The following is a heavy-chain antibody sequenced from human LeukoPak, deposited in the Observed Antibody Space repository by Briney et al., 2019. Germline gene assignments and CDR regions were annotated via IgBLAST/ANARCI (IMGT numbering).Heavy chain of an antibody. J-gene: IGHJ6*03. Sequence: GGSLRLSCAASGFTVNDNHMSWVRQAPGKGLEWVSAISGSGGSTYYADSVKGRSTISRDNSKNTLYLQMNSLRAEDTAVYYCAKTRSRWLQSDYYYYYMDVWGKGTTVTVSS. D-gene: IGHD5-24*01. CDR1: GFTVNDNH. CDR2: ISGSGGST. CDR3: AKTRSRWLQSDYYYYYMDV. V-gene: IGHV3-23*01.